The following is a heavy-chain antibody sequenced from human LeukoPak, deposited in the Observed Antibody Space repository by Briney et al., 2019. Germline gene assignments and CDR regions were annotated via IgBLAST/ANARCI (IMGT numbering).Heavy chain of an antibody. Sequence: PGGSLRLSCAASGFTFSSYGMSWVRQAPGKGLEWVGFIRSKIYGRTPEYAASVKGRFTISRDDSKGIAYLQMNSLKTEDTAVYYCTRDQTPYYWGQGTLVTVSS. CDR3: TRDQTPYY. V-gene: IGHV3-49*04. J-gene: IGHJ4*02. CDR1: GFTFSSYG. CDR2: IRSKIYGRTP.